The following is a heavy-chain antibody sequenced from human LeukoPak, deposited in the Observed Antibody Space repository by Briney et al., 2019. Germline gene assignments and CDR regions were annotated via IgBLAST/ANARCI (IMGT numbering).Heavy chain of an antibody. Sequence: SETLSLTCAVQGASLRGIYWSWIRQPPGKGLQWIGQIDHSGSTHSIPSLKSRVTLSLDTSQSQVSLKVNSVTDADTAVYFCARGGNGWYFDLWGRGTLVSVSS. CDR1: GASLRGIY. CDR3: ARGGNGWYFDL. V-gene: IGHV4-34*01. D-gene: IGHD1-14*01. CDR2: IDHSGST. J-gene: IGHJ2*01.